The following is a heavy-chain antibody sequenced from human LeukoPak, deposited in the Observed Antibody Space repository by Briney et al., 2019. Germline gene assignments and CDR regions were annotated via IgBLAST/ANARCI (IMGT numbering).Heavy chain of an antibody. V-gene: IGHV1-2*02. CDR3: ARSPHILTGENFDY. J-gene: IGHJ4*02. CDR1: GYTFTDYY. CDR2: INPNSGGT. D-gene: IGHD3-9*01. Sequence: ASVKVSCKASGYTFTDYYIHWVRQAPGQGLEWMGWINPNSGGTNYARKFQDRVTMTRDTSISTAYMELSRLRFDDTAVYYCARSPHILTGENFDYWGQGTLVTVSS.